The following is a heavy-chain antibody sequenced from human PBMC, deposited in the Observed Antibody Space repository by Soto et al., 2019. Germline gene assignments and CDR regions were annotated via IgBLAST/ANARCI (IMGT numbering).Heavy chain of an antibody. V-gene: IGHV4-59*01. CDR2: IYYSGSP. CDR3: ASSTIAAAGFYYSGMDV. J-gene: IGHJ6*02. CDR1: GGSISSYY. Sequence: QVQLQESGPGLVKPSETLSLTCTVSGGSISSYYWSWIRQPPGKGLEWIGYIYYSGSPNYNPSLNSRVPISVAXSXNXXSLKLISVTAADTAVYYCASSTIAAAGFYYSGMDVWGRGTTVTVSS. D-gene: IGHD6-13*01.